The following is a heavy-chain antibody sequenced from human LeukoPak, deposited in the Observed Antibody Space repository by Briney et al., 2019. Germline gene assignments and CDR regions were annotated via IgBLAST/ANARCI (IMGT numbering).Heavy chain of an antibody. Sequence: GGSLRLSCAASGFTFSSYSMNWVRQAPGKGLEWVAVISYDGSNKYYADSVKGRFTISRDNSKNTLYLQMNSLRAEDTAVYYCARDGVPIVVVVAATRGYFDYWGQGTLVTVSS. V-gene: IGHV3-30*03. D-gene: IGHD2-15*01. J-gene: IGHJ4*02. CDR3: ARDGVPIVVVVAATRGYFDY. CDR1: GFTFSSYS. CDR2: ISYDGSNK.